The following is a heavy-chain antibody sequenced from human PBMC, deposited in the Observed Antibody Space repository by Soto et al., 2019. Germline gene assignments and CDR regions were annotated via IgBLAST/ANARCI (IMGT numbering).Heavy chain of an antibody. Sequence: QVQLVQSGAEVKKPGYSVKVSCKASGGTFNSYSVSWVRQAPGQGLEWMGGIFPVYGTPHYAQKFQGRVTITADESTRTAYMELSSLTSEDTAVYYCARGLAFPPAGPWGQGTLVTVSS. J-gene: IGHJ5*02. CDR3: ARGLAFPPAGP. CDR2: IFPVYGTP. V-gene: IGHV1-69*01. D-gene: IGHD3-9*01. CDR1: GGTFNSYS.